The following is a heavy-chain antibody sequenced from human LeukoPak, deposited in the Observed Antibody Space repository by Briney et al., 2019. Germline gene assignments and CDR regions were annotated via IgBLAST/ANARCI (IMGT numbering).Heavy chain of an antibody. CDR2: FYNSGRG. D-gene: IGHD2-21*01. J-gene: IGHJ4*02. Sequence: SETLSLTCTVSGGSISSYYWSWIRQPPGKGLEWIGYFYNSGRGNYNPSLKSRVTISVDTSKNQFSLKLSSVTAADTAVYYCARQDGTYCGGDCYSGSFDYWGQGTLVTVSS. CDR1: GGSISSYY. CDR3: ARQDGTYCGGDCYSGSFDY. V-gene: IGHV4-59*08.